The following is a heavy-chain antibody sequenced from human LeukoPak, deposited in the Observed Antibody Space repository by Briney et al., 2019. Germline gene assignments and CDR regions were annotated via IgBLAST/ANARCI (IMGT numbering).Heavy chain of an antibody. CDR3: ASPYCSGGYCYFDS. D-gene: IGHD2-15*01. J-gene: IGHJ4*02. Sequence: SGTLSLTCAVSGGSTSSSNWWSWVRQPPGKGLEWIGEIYHGGSTNYNPSLKSRVTISVGKSKNQFSLKLSSVTAADTAVYYCASPYCSGGYCYFDSWGQGTLVTVSS. V-gene: IGHV4-4*02. CDR1: GGSTSSSNW. CDR2: IYHGGST.